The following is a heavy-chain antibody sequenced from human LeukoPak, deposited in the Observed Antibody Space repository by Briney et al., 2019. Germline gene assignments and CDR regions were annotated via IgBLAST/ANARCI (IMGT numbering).Heavy chain of an antibody. J-gene: IGHJ5*02. V-gene: IGHV3-49*03. D-gene: IGHD6-13*01. Sequence: GGSLRLSCTASGFTFGDYAMSWFRQAPGKGLEWVGFIRSKAYGGTTEYAASVEGRFTISRDDSKSIAYLQMNSLKTEDTAVYYCTRFFGYSSSWDENNWFDPWGQGTLVNVS. CDR1: GFTFGDYA. CDR3: TRFFGYSSSWDENNWFDP. CDR2: IRSKAYGGTT.